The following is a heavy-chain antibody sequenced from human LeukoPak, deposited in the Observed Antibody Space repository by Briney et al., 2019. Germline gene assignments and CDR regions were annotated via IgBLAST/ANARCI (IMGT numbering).Heavy chain of an antibody. CDR2: IYYSGST. J-gene: IGHJ3*02. V-gene: IGHV4-59*01. CDR3: ARVGGMLTINNEAFDI. CDR1: GGSMKSYY. Sequence: SETLSLTCTVSGGSMKSYYWNWIRQPPGKGLEWIGYIYYSGSTNYNPSLKSRVTISVDTSKNQFSLKLTSVTAADTAIYYCARVGGMLTINNEAFDIWGQGTVVTVS. D-gene: IGHD3-16*01.